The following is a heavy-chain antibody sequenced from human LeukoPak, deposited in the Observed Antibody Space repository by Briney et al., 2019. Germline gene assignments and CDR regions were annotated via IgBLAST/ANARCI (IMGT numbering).Heavy chain of an antibody. CDR2: IYTSGST. Sequence: GSLRLSCAASGFTVSSNYMSWVRQAPGKGLEWIGYIYTSGSTNYNPSLKSRVTISVDTSKNQFSLKLSSVTAADTAVYYCARVEYSSSSGYYYMDVWGKGTTVTVSS. CDR3: ARVEYSSSSGYYYMDV. J-gene: IGHJ6*03. CDR1: GFTVSSNY. D-gene: IGHD6-6*01. V-gene: IGHV4-4*09.